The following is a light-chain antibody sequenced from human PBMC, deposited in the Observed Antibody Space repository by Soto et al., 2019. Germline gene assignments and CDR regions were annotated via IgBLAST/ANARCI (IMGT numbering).Light chain of an antibody. CDR3: QVWDGSSDQRG. V-gene: IGLV3-21*04. Sequence: SYELTQPPSVSVAPGETARVACGGNNIGSESVHWYQQKPGQAPVLIIYYDSARPSGIPERFSGSNSGNTATLIISRVEAGDEADYYCQVWDGSSDQRGFGGGTKRTVL. CDR2: YDS. J-gene: IGLJ3*02. CDR1: NIGSES.